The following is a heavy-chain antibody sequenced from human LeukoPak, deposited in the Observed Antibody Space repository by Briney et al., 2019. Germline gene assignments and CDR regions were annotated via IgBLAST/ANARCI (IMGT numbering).Heavy chain of an antibody. CDR3: ARETYYYDSSGYGMDV. J-gene: IGHJ6*02. V-gene: IGHV3-23*01. Sequence: GGSLRLSYAASGFTFSSYAMSWVRQAPGKGLEWDSAISGSGGSTYYADSVKGRFTISRDNSKNTLYLQMNSLRAEDTAVYYCARETYYYDSSGYGMDVWGQGTTVTVSS. CDR2: ISGSGGST. D-gene: IGHD3-22*01. CDR1: GFTFSSYA.